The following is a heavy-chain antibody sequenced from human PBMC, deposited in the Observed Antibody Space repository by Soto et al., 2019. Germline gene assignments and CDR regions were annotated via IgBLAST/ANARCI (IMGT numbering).Heavy chain of an antibody. Sequence: PSETLSLTCAVYGGSFSGYYWSWIRQPPGKGLEWIGEINHSGSTNYNPSLKSRVTISVDTSKNQFSLKLSSVTAADTAVYYCARFLGGFDWSIPPSKIYYSYYGMDVWGQGTTVTVSS. J-gene: IGHJ6*02. CDR3: ARFLGGFDWSIPPSKIYYSYYGMDV. V-gene: IGHV4-34*01. D-gene: IGHD3-9*01. CDR1: GGSFSGYY. CDR2: INHSGST.